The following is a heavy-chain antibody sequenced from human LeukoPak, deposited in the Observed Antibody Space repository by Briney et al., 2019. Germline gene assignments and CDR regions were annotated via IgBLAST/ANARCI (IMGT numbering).Heavy chain of an antibody. V-gene: IGHV4-39*01. Sequence: SETLSLTCTVSGDSISSTGYYWGWIRQPPGKGLEWIGSIYYSGSTYYNPSLKSRVTISVDTSKNQFSLKLSSATAADTAVYYCARGGIAVAGKAAYFDSWGQGTLVTVSS. CDR3: ARGGIAVAGKAAYFDS. J-gene: IGHJ4*02. D-gene: IGHD6-19*01. CDR2: IYYSGST. CDR1: GDSISSTGYY.